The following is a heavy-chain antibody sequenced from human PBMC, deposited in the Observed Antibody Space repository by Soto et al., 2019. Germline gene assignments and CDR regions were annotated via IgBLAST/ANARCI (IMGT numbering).Heavy chain of an antibody. CDR3: TTDLEVQQWLDTRGINDY. Sequence: GGSLRLSCAASGFTFSNAWMNWVRQAPGKGLEWVGRIKSKTDGGTTDYAAPVKGRFTISRDDSKNTLYLQMNSLKTEDTAVYYCTTDLEVQQWLDTRGINDYWGQGTLVTVSS. J-gene: IGHJ4*02. D-gene: IGHD6-19*01. CDR2: IKSKTDGGTT. CDR1: GFTFSNAW. V-gene: IGHV3-15*07.